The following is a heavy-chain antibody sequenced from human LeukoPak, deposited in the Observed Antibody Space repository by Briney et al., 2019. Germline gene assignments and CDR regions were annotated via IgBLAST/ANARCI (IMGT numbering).Heavy chain of an antibody. Sequence: SETLSLTCTVSGGSISGSSYYWGWLRQPPGKGLEWIGEINHSGSTNYNPSLKSRVTISVDTSKNQFSLKLSSVTAADTAVYYCASPSHSSSWFYFDYWGQGTLVTVSS. CDR2: INHSGST. CDR1: GGSISGSSYY. D-gene: IGHD6-13*01. CDR3: ASPSHSSSWFYFDY. J-gene: IGHJ4*02. V-gene: IGHV4-39*07.